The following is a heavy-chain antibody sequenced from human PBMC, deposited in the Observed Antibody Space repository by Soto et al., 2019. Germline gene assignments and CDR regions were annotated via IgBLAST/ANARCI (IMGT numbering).Heavy chain of an antibody. J-gene: IGHJ5*02. CDR3: ARGRDYGDYQLRVALDP. V-gene: IGHV4-34*01. Sequence: NPSETLSLTCAVYGGSFSGYYWSWIRQPPGKGLEWIGEINHSGSTNYNPSLKSRVTISVDTSKNQFSLKLSSVTAADTAVYYCARGRDYGDYQLRVALDPWGQGSLVTVPS. CDR2: INHSGST. CDR1: GGSFSGYY. D-gene: IGHD4-17*01.